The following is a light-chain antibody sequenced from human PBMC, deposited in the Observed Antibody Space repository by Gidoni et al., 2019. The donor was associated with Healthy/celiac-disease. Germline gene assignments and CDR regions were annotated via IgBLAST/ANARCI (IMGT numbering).Light chain of an antibody. CDR1: QSVLYSSNNKNY. Sequence: DIVMTQSPDSLAVSLGERATINCKSSQSVLYSSNNKNYLAWYQQKPGQPPKPLIYWASTRESGVPDRFSGSGSGTDFTLTISSLQAEDVAVYYCQQYYSTPITFXQXTRLEIK. V-gene: IGKV4-1*01. CDR3: QQYYSTPIT. J-gene: IGKJ5*01. CDR2: WAS.